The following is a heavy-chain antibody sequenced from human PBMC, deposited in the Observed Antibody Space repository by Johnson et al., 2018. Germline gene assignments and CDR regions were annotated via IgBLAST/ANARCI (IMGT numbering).Heavy chain of an antibody. CDR1: GFTFSNYA. V-gene: IGHV3-23*04. CDR3: AKRMGPNTRRWEAFDV. J-gene: IGHJ3*01. CDR2: IGGSGSST. Sequence: EVQLVESGGGLVQPGGSLRLSCAASGFTFSNYAMIWVRQAPGEGLDWVSAIGGSGSSTFYADSVKGRFTISRDNSKNTLYLQMNSLRADDTAEYYCAKRMGPNTRRWEAFDVWGQGTMVTVAS. D-gene: IGHD1-26*01.